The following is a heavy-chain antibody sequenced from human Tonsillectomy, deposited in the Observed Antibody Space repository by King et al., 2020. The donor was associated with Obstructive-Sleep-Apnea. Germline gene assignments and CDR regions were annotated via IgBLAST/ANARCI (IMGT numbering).Heavy chain of an antibody. CDR2: IYYSGSA. V-gene: IGHV4-59*01. D-gene: IGHD6-19*01. J-gene: IGHJ4*02. CDR3: ARAPWAVAPHDS. Sequence: QLQESGPGLVKPSETLSLTCTVSGGSISSYYWSWIRQPPGKGLGWVGYIYYSGSANYNPSLKSRVTITVDTSKNQFSLKLSSVTAADTAVYYCARAPWAVAPHDSWGQGTLVTVSS. CDR1: GGSISSYY.